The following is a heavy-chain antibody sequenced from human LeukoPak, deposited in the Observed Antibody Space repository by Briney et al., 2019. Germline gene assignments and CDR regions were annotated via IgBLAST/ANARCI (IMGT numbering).Heavy chain of an antibody. CDR1: GGSFSGYY. J-gene: IGHJ4*02. V-gene: IGHV4-34*01. D-gene: IGHD5-18*01. Sequence: KSSETLSLTCAVYGGSFSGYYWSWIRQPPGKGLEWIGEINHSGSTNYNPSLKSRVTISVDTSKNQFSLKLSSVTAADTAVYYCARRRGYSYGHWGQGTLVTVSS. CDR3: ARRRGYSYGH. CDR2: INHSGST.